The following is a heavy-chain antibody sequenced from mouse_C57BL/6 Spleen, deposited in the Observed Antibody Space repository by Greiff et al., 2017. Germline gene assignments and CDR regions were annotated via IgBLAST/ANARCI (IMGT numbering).Heavy chain of an antibody. Sequence: QVQLQQPGAELVRPGSSVKLSCKASGYTFTSYWMHWVKQRPIQGLEWIGNIDPSDSATHYNQKFKDKATLTVDKSSSTAYMQLSSLTSEDSAVYYCARSTVHAMDYWGQGTSVTVSS. D-gene: IGHD1-1*01. CDR2: IDPSDSAT. CDR3: ARSTVHAMDY. V-gene: IGHV1-52*01. CDR1: GYTFTSYW. J-gene: IGHJ4*01.